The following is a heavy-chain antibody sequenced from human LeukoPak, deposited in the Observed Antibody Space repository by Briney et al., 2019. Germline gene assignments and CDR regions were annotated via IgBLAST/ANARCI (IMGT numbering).Heavy chain of an antibody. V-gene: IGHV3-30*02. CDR3: AAAAGKVYYYGMDV. CDR1: GFIFSSYG. CDR2: IRYDGSNK. D-gene: IGHD6-13*01. J-gene: IGHJ6*02. Sequence: GGSLRLSCAASGFIFSSYGMHWVRQVPGKGLEWVAFIRYDGSNKYYADSVKGRFTISRDNSKNTLYLQMNSLRAEDTAVYYCAAAAGKVYYYGMDVWGQGTTVTVSS.